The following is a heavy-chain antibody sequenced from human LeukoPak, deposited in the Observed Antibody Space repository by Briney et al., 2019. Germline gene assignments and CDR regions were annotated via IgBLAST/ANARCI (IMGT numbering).Heavy chain of an antibody. CDR1: GFTFSSYS. D-gene: IGHD1-26*01. J-gene: IGHJ4*02. V-gene: IGHV3-21*01. Sequence: GGSLTLSCAAFGFTFSSYSMNWVRQAPGKGLEWVSSISSSNSYTYYTDSVRGRFTISRDNAKNTLYLQVNSLRAEDTAMYYCARDLQWQLYDYWGQGTLVTVSP. CDR2: ISSSNSYT. CDR3: ARDLQWQLYDY.